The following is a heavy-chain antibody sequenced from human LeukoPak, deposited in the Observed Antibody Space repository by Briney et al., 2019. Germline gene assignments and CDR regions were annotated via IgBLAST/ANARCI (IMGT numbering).Heavy chain of an antibody. CDR3: ARVYSYGYDPYYYYYMDV. J-gene: IGHJ6*03. V-gene: IGHV4-34*01. D-gene: IGHD5-18*01. CDR2: INHSGST. Sequence: SETLSLTCAVYGGSFSGYYWSWIRQPPGKGLEWIGEINHSGSTNYNPSLKSRVTISVDTSKNQFSLKLSSVTAADTVVYYCARVYSYGYDPYYYYYMDVWGKGTTVTVSS. CDR1: GGSFSGYY.